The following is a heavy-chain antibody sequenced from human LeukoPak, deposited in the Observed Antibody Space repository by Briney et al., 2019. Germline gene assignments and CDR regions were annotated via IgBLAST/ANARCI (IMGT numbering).Heavy chain of an antibody. CDR2: INHSGST. Sequence: PSETLSLTCAVYGGSFSGYYWSWIRQPPGKGLEWIGEINHSGSTNYNPSLKSRVTISVDTSKNQFSLKLSSVTAADTAVYYCARGGGIAAAGLIDYWGQGTLVTVSS. J-gene: IGHJ4*02. CDR1: GGSFSGYY. D-gene: IGHD6-13*01. V-gene: IGHV4-34*01. CDR3: ARGGGIAAAGLIDY.